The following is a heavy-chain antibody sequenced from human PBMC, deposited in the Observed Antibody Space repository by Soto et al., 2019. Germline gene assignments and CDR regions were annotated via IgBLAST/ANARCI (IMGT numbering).Heavy chain of an antibody. D-gene: IGHD1-26*01. V-gene: IGHV3-23*01. J-gene: IGHJ6*02. CDR2: ISGSGGST. Sequence: GGSLRLSCAASGFTFSSYAMSWVRQAPGKGLEWVSSISGSGGSTYYADSVKGRFTISRDNSKNTLYLQMNSLRAEDTAVYYCAKGTVGATYYYGMDVWGQGTTVTVSS. CDR3: AKGTVGATYYYGMDV. CDR1: GFTFSSYA.